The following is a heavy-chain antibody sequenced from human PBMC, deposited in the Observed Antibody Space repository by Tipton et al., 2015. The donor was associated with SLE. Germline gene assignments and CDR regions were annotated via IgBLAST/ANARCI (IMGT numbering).Heavy chain of an antibody. Sequence: SLRLSCAASGFTFSTYSMNWVRQAPGKGLEWVSSISSSSSFLSYRDSVKGRFTISRDNAKNSLYLHMSSLRAEDTAVYYCARDRGYTGYDPPGYFDYWGQGTLVTVSS. J-gene: IGHJ4*02. V-gene: IGHV3-21*01. CDR2: ISSSSSFL. CDR1: GFTFSTYS. D-gene: IGHD5-12*01. CDR3: ARDRGYTGYDPPGYFDY.